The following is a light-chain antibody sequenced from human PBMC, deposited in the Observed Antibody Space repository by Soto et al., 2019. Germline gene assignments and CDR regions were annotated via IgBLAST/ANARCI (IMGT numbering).Light chain of an antibody. V-gene: IGKV1-33*01. Sequence: DIQMTQSPSSLSASVGDRVTITCQASQDINKYLNWYQQKPGKAPKVLIYDASNSETGVPSRFSGSGSGTDFTFTISSLQPEDFATYYCQQADSFPLTFGGGTKVEI. CDR2: DAS. J-gene: IGKJ4*01. CDR1: QDINKY. CDR3: QQADSFPLT.